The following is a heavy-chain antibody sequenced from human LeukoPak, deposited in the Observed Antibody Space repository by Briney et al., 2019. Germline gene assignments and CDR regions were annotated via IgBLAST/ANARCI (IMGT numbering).Heavy chain of an antibody. J-gene: IGHJ4*02. D-gene: IGHD2-15*01. CDR3: ARDETRRGCSGLTCYSDFDY. CDR1: GFTLNKYA. V-gene: IGHV3-23*01. CDR2: MSGIGST. Sequence: GGSLRLSCAASGFTLNKYAMSWVRQPPGKGLEWVSSMSGIGSTYYANSVKGRFTISRDNSKNTVSLQMNSLRAEDTAVYYCARDETRRGCSGLTCYSDFDYWGQGTLVTVSS.